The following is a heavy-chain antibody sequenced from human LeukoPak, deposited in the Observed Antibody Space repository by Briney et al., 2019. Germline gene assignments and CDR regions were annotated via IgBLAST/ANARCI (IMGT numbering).Heavy chain of an antibody. V-gene: IGHV3-21*01. CDR2: ISNTGNYI. J-gene: IGHJ4*02. CDR3: ARDGRSYWDLSKVGYFDY. Sequence: GGSLRLSCAASGFAFTSKSMHWVRQAPGKGLEWVSSISNTGNYIYHADSVKSRFTISRDNAKNLLFLEMNSLRAEDTAVYYCARDGRSYWDLSKVGYFDYWGQGSLVTVSS. D-gene: IGHD2-15*01. CDR1: GFAFTSKS.